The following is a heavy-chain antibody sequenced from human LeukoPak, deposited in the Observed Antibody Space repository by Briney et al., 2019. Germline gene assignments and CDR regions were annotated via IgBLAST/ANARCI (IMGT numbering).Heavy chain of an antibody. V-gene: IGHV3-23*01. J-gene: IGHJ4*02. Sequence: PGGSLRLSCAASGFTFSTSAMSWVRQAPGKGLEWVSAISGSGGSTYYADSVTGRFTISRDNSKNTLYLQMNSLRAEDTAVYYCAKGACSSTSCYFLRYWGQGTLVTVSS. D-gene: IGHD2-2*01. CDR2: ISGSGGST. CDR3: AKGACSSTSCYFLRY. CDR1: GFTFSTSA.